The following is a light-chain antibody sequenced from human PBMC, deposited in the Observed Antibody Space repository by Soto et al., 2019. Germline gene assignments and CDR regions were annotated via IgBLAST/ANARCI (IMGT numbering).Light chain of an antibody. CDR1: QSVSSSH. CDR3: QQHGSSPRP. V-gene: IGKV3-20*01. CDR2: GAS. Sequence: VLKQAPCTLSLSPGERPTLSSRASQSVSSSHLPWYQQKPGQAPRLLISGASSRDTGIPDRLTSSGSRTYFTLTITTQEPEDFAVYYCQQHGSSPRPLALGTKVDI. J-gene: IGKJ1*01.